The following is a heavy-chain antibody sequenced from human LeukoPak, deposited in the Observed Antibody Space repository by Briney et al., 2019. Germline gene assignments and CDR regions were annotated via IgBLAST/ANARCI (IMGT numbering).Heavy chain of an antibody. CDR1: GGSISSGGYY. V-gene: IGHV4-31*03. CDR3: ARCKKQPGSNWFDP. D-gene: IGHD6-13*01. J-gene: IGHJ5*02. CDR2: IYYSGST. Sequence: ASQTLSLTCTVSGGSISSGGYYWSWIRQPPGKGLEWIGSIYYSGSTYYNPSLKSRVTISVDTSKNQFSLKLSSVTAADTAVYYCARCKKQPGSNWFDPWGQGTLVTVSS.